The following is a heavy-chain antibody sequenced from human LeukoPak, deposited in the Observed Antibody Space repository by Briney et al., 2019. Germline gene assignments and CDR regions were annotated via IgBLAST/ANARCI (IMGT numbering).Heavy chain of an antibody. Sequence: PGESLRLSCAASGFTFSSYAMTWVRQAPGKGLEWVSGISGSGGSTYYTDSVKGRFTISRDNSKNTLYLQMNSLRAEDTAVYYCAKGQNPYYYDSGGYLAFDYWGQGTLVTVSS. CDR1: GFTFSSYA. D-gene: IGHD3-22*01. CDR2: ISGSGGST. CDR3: AKGQNPYYYDSGGYLAFDY. J-gene: IGHJ4*02. V-gene: IGHV3-23*01.